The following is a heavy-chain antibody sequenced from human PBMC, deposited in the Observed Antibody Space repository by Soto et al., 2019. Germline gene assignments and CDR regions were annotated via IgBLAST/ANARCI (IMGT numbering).Heavy chain of an antibody. D-gene: IGHD2-21*02. CDR3: ARDLWGYCGTDCYPLDV. V-gene: IGHV4-59*01. CDR2: MYNTGST. Sequence: LSLTCTVSGGSISGYYWSWIRQPPGKGLEWIGYMYNTGSTVYNPSFKSRITISVETSKNQFSLKLNSVTAADTAVYYCARDLWGYCGTDCYPLDVWGQGTTVTVSS. J-gene: IGHJ6*02. CDR1: GGSISGYY.